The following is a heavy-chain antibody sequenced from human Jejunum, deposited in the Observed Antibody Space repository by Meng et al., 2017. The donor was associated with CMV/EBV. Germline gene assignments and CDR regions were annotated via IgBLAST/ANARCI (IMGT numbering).Heavy chain of an antibody. V-gene: IGHV1-2*04. Sequence: VPSGHDSNQPVAPVKAPCKALGSTFPGYVMHWVRKAPGQGLEWMGWINIISGGTNNAQKCQCWITMTRDTSISTAYMELSRLRSDDTAVYYCARGEGYCTNGVCSPGYWGQGSLVTVSS. D-gene: IGHD2-8*01. CDR2: INIISGGT. CDR1: GSTFPGYV. J-gene: IGHJ4*02. CDR3: ARGEGYCTNGVCSPGY.